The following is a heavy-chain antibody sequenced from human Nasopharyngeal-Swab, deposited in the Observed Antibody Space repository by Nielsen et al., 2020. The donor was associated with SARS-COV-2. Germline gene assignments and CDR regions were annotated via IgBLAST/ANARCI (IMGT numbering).Heavy chain of an antibody. D-gene: IGHD1-26*01. CDR3: ARHGSAFGWELRRRPATVDY. J-gene: IGHJ4*02. V-gene: IGHV4-39*01. CDR2: IYYSGST. Sequence: WIRQPPGKGLEWIGSIYYSGSTYYNPSLKSRVTISVDTSKNQFSLKLSSVTAADTAVYYCARHGSAFGWELRRRPATVDYWGQGTLVTVSS.